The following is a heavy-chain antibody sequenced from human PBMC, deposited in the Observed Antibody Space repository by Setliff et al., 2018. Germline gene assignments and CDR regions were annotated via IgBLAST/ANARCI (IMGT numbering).Heavy chain of an antibody. D-gene: IGHD2-21*02. CDR1: GLTLTPYT. Sequence: GGSLRLSCAASGLTLTPYTMTWVRQAPGKSLEWVSSISGRSDYINYLDSVKGRFTVSRDNAYNSLSLQMSSLTAEDTGVYYCVRGLHYLPVGDSWGQGTLVTVSS. J-gene: IGHJ4*02. CDR2: ISGRSDYI. CDR3: VRGLHYLPVGDS. V-gene: IGHV3-21*01.